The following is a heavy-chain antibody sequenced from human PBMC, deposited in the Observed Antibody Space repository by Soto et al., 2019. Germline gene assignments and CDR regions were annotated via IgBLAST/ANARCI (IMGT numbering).Heavy chain of an antibody. V-gene: IGHV1-18*04. Sequence: ASVKVSCKASGYTFTSYGISWVRQAPGQGLEWMGWISAYNGNTNYAQKLQGRVTMTTDTSTSTAYMELRSLRSDDTAVYYCARAITIFGVVNEPLWFDPWGQGTLVTVSS. J-gene: IGHJ5*02. D-gene: IGHD3-3*01. CDR1: GYTFTSYG. CDR3: ARAITIFGVVNEPLWFDP. CDR2: ISAYNGNT.